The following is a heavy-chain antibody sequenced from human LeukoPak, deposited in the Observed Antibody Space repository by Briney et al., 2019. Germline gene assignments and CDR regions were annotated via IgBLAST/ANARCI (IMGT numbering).Heavy chain of an antibody. D-gene: IGHD1-26*01. Sequence: PGGSLRLSCAASGFTFSGYWMSWVRQTPEKGLEWVANIKQDGSEKYYVDSVKGRFTISRDNAKSSLFLQMNSLRVGDTAVYYCARDKIVGPTTLDSWGQGTLVTVSS. J-gene: IGHJ4*02. CDR2: IKQDGSEK. V-gene: IGHV3-7*01. CDR3: ARDKIVGPTTLDS. CDR1: GFTFSGYW.